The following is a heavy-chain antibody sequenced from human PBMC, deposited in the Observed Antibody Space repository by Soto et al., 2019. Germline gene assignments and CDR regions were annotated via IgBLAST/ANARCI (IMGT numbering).Heavy chain of an antibody. J-gene: IGHJ4*02. CDR2: ISYTGTT. V-gene: IGHV4-59*08. D-gene: IGHD2-15*01. CDR1: GGSINTYF. CDR3: ARHDSGQYCAGGSCLFDY. Sequence: PSETLSLTCSVSGGSINTYFWSWIRQPPGKGLEWLGYISYTGTTNYNPSLKSRVTISLDTSKNQFSLKLNSVTAADTAVYYCARHDSGQYCAGGSCLFDYWGQGALVTVSS.